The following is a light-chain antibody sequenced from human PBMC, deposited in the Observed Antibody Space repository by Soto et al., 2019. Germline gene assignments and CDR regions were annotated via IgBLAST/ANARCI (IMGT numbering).Light chain of an antibody. V-gene: IGLV1-44*01. CDR2: NNN. CDR3: AVWDDGLTGWV. CDR1: SSNIGSNN. Sequence: QSLLTQPPSASGTPGQRVTISCSGSSSNIGSNNINWYQQLPGTAPKLLIYNNNQRPSGVPDRFSGSKSGTSASLAISGLQSEDEADYYCAVWDDGLTGWVFGGGTKVTVL. J-gene: IGLJ3*02.